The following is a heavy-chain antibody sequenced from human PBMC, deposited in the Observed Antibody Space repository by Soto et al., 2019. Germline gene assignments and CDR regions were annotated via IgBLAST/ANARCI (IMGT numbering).Heavy chain of an antibody. CDR1: GFTFNIHN. Sequence: PGGSLRLSCSASGFTFNIHNMNWVRQAPGKGLEWVSSISSRSSYIYYSDSVKGRFTISRDNAKNSLYLQMNSLRAEDTAVYYCARDNVPSDFFDSWGQGTLVTVS. V-gene: IGHV3-21*01. D-gene: IGHD2-8*01. CDR3: ARDNVPSDFFDS. CDR2: ISSRSSYI. J-gene: IGHJ4*02.